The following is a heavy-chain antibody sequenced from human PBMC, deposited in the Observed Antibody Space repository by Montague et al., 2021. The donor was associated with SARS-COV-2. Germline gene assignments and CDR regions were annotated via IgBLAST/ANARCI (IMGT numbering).Heavy chain of an antibody. CDR3: ARASFYYVSASHYNNWFDS. Sequence: SETLSLTCTMSGGSITYSSYYWGWIRLPPGKGLECIGSIYYSGTAYYNASLKSRVTMSLDMSKNQLSLRLKSTTAADTAVYFCARASFYYVSASHYNNWFDSWGQGTVVTVSS. J-gene: IGHJ5*01. V-gene: IGHV4-39*07. CDR1: GGSITYSSYY. D-gene: IGHD3-10*01. CDR2: IYYSGTA.